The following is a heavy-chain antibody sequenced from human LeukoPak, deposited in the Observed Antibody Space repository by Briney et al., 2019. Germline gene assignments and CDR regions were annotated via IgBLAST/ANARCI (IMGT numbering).Heavy chain of an antibody. Sequence: PGRSLRLSCAASGFTFSSYSMNWVRQAPGKGLEWVSSISSSSSYIYYADSVKGRFTISRDNAKNSLYLQMNSLRAEDTAVYYCARAPKSYYYDSSGSFDYWGQGTLVTVSS. CDR3: ARAPKSYYYDSSGSFDY. CDR2: ISSSSSYI. CDR1: GFTFSSYS. V-gene: IGHV3-21*01. D-gene: IGHD3-22*01. J-gene: IGHJ4*02.